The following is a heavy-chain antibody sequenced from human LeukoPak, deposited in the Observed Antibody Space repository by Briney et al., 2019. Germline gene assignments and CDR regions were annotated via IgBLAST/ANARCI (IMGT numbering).Heavy chain of an antibody. CDR2: ISGSGGST. D-gene: IGHD6-6*01. J-gene: IGHJ4*02. V-gene: IGHV3-23*01. CDR3: AKEGIAARDFDY. Sequence: GGSLRLSCAASGLTFSSYAMSWVRQAPGKGLEWVSAISGSGGSTYYADSVKGRFTISRDNSKNTLYMQMNSLRAEDTAVYYCAKEGIAARDFDYWGQGTLVTASS. CDR1: GLTFSSYA.